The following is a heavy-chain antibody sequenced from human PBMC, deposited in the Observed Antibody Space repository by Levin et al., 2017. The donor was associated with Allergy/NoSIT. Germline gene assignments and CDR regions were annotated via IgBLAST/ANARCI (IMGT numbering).Heavy chain of an antibody. Sequence: GESLKISCEASGFTFSSYWMDWVRQAPGKGLVWVSRIKSDGTNTTYADSVKGRFTISRDNAKNTLYLQINDVRVDDTAVYYCARGVGYCSSTTCYHYFDYWGQGTPVTVSS. D-gene: IGHD2-2*03. CDR3: ARGVGYCSSTTCYHYFDY. CDR1: GFTFSSYW. J-gene: IGHJ4*02. V-gene: IGHV3-74*03. CDR2: IKSDGTNT.